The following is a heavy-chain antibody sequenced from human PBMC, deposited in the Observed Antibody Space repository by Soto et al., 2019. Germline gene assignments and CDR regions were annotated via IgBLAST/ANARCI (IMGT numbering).Heavy chain of an antibody. D-gene: IGHD3-22*01. Sequence: SETLSLTCTVSGGSITSYYWGWIRQPPGKELEFIGYIFYTGNTKYNPSFKSRVTISVDASKNQFSLNLSSVTAADTAVYYCARAAPYYYDRSGYYGDAFDIWGQGTMVTVSS. CDR3: ARAAPYYYDRSGYYGDAFDI. CDR2: IFYTGNT. V-gene: IGHV4-59*01. J-gene: IGHJ3*02. CDR1: GGSITSYY.